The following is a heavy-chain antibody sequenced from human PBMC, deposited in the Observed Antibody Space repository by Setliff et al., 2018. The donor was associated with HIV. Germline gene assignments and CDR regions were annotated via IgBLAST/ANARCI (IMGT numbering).Heavy chain of an antibody. CDR2: ISYDGTYK. Sequence: PGGSLRLSCAASGFTFNNYAIHWVRQAPGKGLEWVALISYDGTYKYYAESVKGRFTISRDNSRNTLYLQMNSLRTEDTAVYYCAKTLYSAGGGEVFDYWGPGTQVTVSS. CDR1: GFTFNNYA. CDR3: AKTLYSAGGGEVFDY. D-gene: IGHD3-16*01. V-gene: IGHV3-30*04. J-gene: IGHJ4*02.